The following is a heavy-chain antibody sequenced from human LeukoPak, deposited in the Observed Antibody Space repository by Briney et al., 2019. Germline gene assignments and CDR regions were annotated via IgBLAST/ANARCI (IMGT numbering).Heavy chain of an antibody. Sequence: ASVKVSCKASGYTFTGYYMHWVRQAPGRGLEWMGWIKCDGADTRYAEKFQGRVTLTRDTSMSAVYMELSRLTSDDSAMYYCARDGSSWYYYYGMDVWGQGTTVTVSS. D-gene: IGHD6-13*01. CDR3: ARDGSSWYYYYGMDV. V-gene: IGHV1-2*02. J-gene: IGHJ6*02. CDR2: IKCDGADT. CDR1: GYTFTGYY.